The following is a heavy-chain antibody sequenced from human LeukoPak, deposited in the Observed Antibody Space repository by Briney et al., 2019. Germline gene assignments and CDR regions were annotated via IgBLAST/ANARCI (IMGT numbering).Heavy chain of an antibody. CDR2: INRDDET. V-gene: IGHV3-74*03. Sequence: GGSLRLSCTASGFTSRNSWMHWVRQTPGKGLVWVARINRDDETSYADSVKGRFIISRDNAKSTLYLQMNRLRAEDTAVYYCASGALVGSSIFDYWGQGTLVTVSS. CDR3: ASGALVGSSIFDY. CDR1: GFTSRNSW. J-gene: IGHJ4*02. D-gene: IGHD3-10*01.